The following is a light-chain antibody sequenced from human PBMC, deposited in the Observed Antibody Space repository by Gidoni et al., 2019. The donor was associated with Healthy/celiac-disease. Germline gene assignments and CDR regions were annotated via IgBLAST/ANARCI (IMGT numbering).Light chain of an antibody. CDR1: QSISSY. V-gene: IGKV1-39*01. CDR2: AAS. Sequence: DIQMTQSPSSLSASVGDRVTITCRASQSISSYLNWYQQKPGKDPKRLIYAASSLQSGVPSRFSGSGSGTDFTLTISSLQPEDFATYYCQQSYSTLGITFGQXTRLEIK. CDR3: QQSYSTLGIT. J-gene: IGKJ5*01.